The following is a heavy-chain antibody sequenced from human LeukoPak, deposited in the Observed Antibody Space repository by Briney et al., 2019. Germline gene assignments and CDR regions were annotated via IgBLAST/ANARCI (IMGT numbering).Heavy chain of an antibody. V-gene: IGHV1-24*01. J-gene: IGHJ2*01. CDR2: IDLEEGKK. CDR3: ATQGGGRGMWYFAV. D-gene: IGHD3-10*01. Sequence: ASGKVSCKVSGYALIAVAMHWRRQAPGKGLDGMGGIDLEEGKKINAQKFQGRLSVTEDTSTDTAKMELSQLRSEDTAVYYRATQGGGRGMWYFAVWGRGTLVTVSS. CDR1: GYALIAVA.